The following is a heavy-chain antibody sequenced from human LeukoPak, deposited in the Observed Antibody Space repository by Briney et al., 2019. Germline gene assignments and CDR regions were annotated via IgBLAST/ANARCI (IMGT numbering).Heavy chain of an antibody. CDR1: GYTFTSYY. J-gene: IGHJ5*02. Sequence: ASVKVSCKASGYTFTSYYMHWVRQAPGQGLEWMGIINPSGGSTSYAQKFQGRVTMTRDMSTSTVYMELSSLRSEDTAVYYCAREGGRDYYGSGSHQNWFDPWGQGTLVTVSS. V-gene: IGHV1-46*01. D-gene: IGHD3-10*01. CDR3: AREGGRDYYGSGSHQNWFDP. CDR2: INPSGGST.